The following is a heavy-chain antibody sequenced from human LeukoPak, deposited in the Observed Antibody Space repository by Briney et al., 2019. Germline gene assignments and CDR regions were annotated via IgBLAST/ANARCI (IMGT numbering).Heavy chain of an antibody. CDR1: GFTFSSYS. J-gene: IGHJ4*02. V-gene: IGHV3-48*01. Sequence: GGSLRLSCAASGFTFSSYSMNWVRQAPGKGLEWVSYISCSSSTIYYADSVKGRFTISRDNAKNTLYLQMNSLRAEDTAVYYCAKDPTVAGTPIVDYWGQGTLVTVSS. D-gene: IGHD6-19*01. CDR2: ISCSSSTI. CDR3: AKDPTVAGTPIVDY.